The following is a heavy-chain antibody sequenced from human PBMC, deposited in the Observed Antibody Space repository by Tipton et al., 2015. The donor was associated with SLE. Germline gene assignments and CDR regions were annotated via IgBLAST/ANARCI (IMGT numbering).Heavy chain of an antibody. Sequence: SLRLSCAASGFTFSRYWMSWVRQAPGKGLEWVANIKQDGSGRYYVDSVKGRFTISRDNPMNSLYLQMNSLSAEDTAVYYCARGPWGGDFWGQGTLVTVSS. D-gene: IGHD7-27*01. V-gene: IGHV3-7*01. J-gene: IGHJ4*02. CDR3: ARGPWGGDF. CDR1: GFTFSRYW. CDR2: IKQDGSGR.